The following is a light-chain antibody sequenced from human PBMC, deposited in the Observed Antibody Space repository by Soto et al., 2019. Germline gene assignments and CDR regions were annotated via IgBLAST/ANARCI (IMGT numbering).Light chain of an antibody. CDR2: DVY. CDR1: SGDVGAYDY. J-gene: IGLJ2*01. Sequence: QSALTQPASVSGPLGRPMPISSTGTSGDVGAYDYVSWYQQHPGKAPKVIISDVYNRPSGVSNRFSGSKSGNTASLTISGLQAEDEADYYCGSYTTSGSVVFGGGTKLTVL. V-gene: IGLV2-14*03. CDR3: GSYTTSGSVV.